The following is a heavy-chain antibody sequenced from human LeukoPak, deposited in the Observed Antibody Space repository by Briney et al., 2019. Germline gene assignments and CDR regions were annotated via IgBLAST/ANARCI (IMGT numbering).Heavy chain of an antibody. V-gene: IGHV5-51*01. CDR1: GYSFTSYW. J-gene: IGHJ4*02. CDR2: IYPGDSDT. CDR3: ARRGDGYKHEYYFDY. D-gene: IGHD5-24*01. Sequence: GESLKISCKGSGYSFTSYWIGWVRQMPGKGLERMGIIYPGDSDTRYSPSFQGQVTISADKSISTAYLQWSSLKASDTAMYYCARRGDGYKHEYYFDYWGQGTLVTVSS.